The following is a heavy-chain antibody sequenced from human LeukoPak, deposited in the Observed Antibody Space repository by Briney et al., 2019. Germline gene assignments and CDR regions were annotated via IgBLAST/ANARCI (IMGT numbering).Heavy chain of an antibody. D-gene: IGHD1-14*01. CDR1: GFTFSSYE. Sequence: GGSLRLSCAPSGFTFSSYEMNGVRRAPGKGREWVSYISSSGSTIYYADSVKGRFTVSRDNAKNSLYLQMNSLRAEDTAVYYCARAPIRSRNFDYWGQGTLVTVSS. CDR3: ARAPIRSRNFDY. J-gene: IGHJ4*02. V-gene: IGHV3-48*03. CDR2: ISSSGSTI.